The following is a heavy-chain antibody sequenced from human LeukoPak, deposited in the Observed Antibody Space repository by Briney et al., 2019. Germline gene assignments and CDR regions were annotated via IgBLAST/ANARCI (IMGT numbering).Heavy chain of an antibody. J-gene: IGHJ4*02. Sequence: SETLSLTCAVSGGSISSSNWWSWVRQPPGKGLEWIGEIYHSGSTNYNPSLKSRVTISVDKSKNQFSLKLSSVTAADTAVYYCARGTPTRLGALYYFDYWGQGTLVTVSS. CDR1: GGSISSSNW. D-gene: IGHD2/OR15-2a*01. CDR2: IYHSGST. V-gene: IGHV4-4*02. CDR3: ARGTPTRLGALYYFDY.